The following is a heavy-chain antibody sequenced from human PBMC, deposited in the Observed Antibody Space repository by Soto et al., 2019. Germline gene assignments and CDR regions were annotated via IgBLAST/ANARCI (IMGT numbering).Heavy chain of an antibody. CDR1: GGSVSSGSYY. CDR2: IYYSGST. D-gene: IGHD5-18*01. V-gene: IGHV4-61*01. J-gene: IGHJ4*02. CDR3: ARELARGYIYGVSDY. Sequence: QVQLQESGPGLVKPSETLSLTCTVSGGSVSSGSYYWSWIRQPPGKGLEWIGYIYYSGSTNYNPSLKGRSTISVDTSKNQFSLKLSSVTAADTAVYYCARELARGYIYGVSDYWGQGTLVTVSS.